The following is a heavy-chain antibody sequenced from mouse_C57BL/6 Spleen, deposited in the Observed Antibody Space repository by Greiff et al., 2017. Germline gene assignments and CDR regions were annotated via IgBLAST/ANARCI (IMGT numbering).Heavy chain of an antibody. J-gene: IGHJ1*03. V-gene: IGHV5-4*01. CDR2: ISDGGSYT. CDR3: ARASYYSNFYWYFDV. CDR1: GFTFSSYA. D-gene: IGHD2-5*01. Sequence: EVQGVASGGGLVKPGGSLKLSCAASGFTFSSYAMSWVRQTPEKRLEWVATISDGGSYTYYPDNVKGRFTISRDNAKNNLYLQMSHLKSEDTAMYYCARASYYSNFYWYFDVWGTGTTVTVSS.